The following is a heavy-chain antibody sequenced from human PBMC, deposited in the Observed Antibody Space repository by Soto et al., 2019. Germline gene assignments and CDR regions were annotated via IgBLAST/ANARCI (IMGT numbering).Heavy chain of an antibody. CDR1: GYSISSGYY. D-gene: IGHD6-13*01. CDR3: ARDRKEAAAGNDWSDP. Sequence: SETLSLTCAVSGYSISSGYYWGWIRQPPGKGLEWIGSIYHSGSTYYNPSLKSRVTISVDTSKNQFSLKLSSVTAADTAVYYCARDRKEAAAGNDWSDPW. J-gene: IGHJ5*02. CDR2: IYHSGST. V-gene: IGHV4-38-2*02.